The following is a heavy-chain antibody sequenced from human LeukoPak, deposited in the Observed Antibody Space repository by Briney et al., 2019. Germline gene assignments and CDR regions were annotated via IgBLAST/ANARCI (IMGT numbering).Heavy chain of an antibody. J-gene: IGHJ4*02. CDR1: GFTFSSQG. CDR2: IRYDGSDK. Sequence: GGSLRLSCVASGFTFSSQGMHWVRQAPGKGLEWVAFIRYDGSDKYYADSVKGRFTISRDNSKNTLYLQMNSLRAEDTAVYYCASVLQGGSSTGRGDGYWGQGTLVTVSS. CDR3: ASVLQGGSSTGRGDGY. D-gene: IGHD3-9*01. V-gene: IGHV3-30*02.